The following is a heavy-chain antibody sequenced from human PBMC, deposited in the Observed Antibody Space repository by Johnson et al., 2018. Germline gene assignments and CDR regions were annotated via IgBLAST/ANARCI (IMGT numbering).Heavy chain of an antibody. CDR1: GLTFGSYA. Sequence: VQLVQSGGGLRQPGESLRLSCAGSGLTFGSYAMSWVRQAPGQGLEGVAGSSGSGSATSYADSVKGRFTSSRDNSKNTLCLQMNSLRAEDKAVYYCAKHRNYGDREYYYYAMDVWGQGTAVTVSS. V-gene: IGHV3-23*04. J-gene: IGHJ6*02. D-gene: IGHD4-17*01. CDR3: AKHRNYGDREYYYYAMDV. CDR2: SSGSGSAT.